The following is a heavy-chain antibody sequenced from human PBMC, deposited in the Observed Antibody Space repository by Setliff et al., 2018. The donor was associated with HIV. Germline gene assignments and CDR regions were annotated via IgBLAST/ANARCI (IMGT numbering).Heavy chain of an antibody. Sequence: ASVKVSCKADGYTFTSAYIHWVRQAPGQGLEWMGWINPKSDGTNYAQKVQGWITMTRDTSISTAYMELSRLRSDDTAVYYCARGMDYYDTSGYYQYYFDYWGQGPLVPFSS. CDR1: GYTFTSAY. D-gene: IGHD3-22*01. V-gene: IGHV1-2*04. CDR3: ARGMDYYDTSGYYQYYFDY. J-gene: IGHJ4*02. CDR2: INPKSDGT.